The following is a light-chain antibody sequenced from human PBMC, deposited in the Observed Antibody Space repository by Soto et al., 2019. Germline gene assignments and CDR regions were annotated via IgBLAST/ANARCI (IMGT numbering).Light chain of an antibody. J-gene: IGKJ4*01. V-gene: IGKV3-20*01. Sequence: ENVLTQSPGTLSLSPGERATLSCRASQNVISSYLAWYQQKPGQAPSLLAYATSSRAAGIPDRFSGSGSGTDFTLTISRLEPEDFAVYYCQQYDSSHLTFGGGTKVEIK. CDR1: QNVISSY. CDR2: ATS. CDR3: QQYDSSHLT.